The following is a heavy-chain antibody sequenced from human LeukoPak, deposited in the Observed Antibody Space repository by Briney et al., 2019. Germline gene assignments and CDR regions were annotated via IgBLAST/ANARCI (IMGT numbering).Heavy chain of an antibody. J-gene: IGHJ5*02. CDR3: ARREVAGTFDP. V-gene: IGHV4-59*08. D-gene: IGHD6-19*01. CDR2: IYYSGST. CDR1: GGSISSYY. Sequence: SETLSLTCTVSGGSISSYYWSCIRQPPGKGLEWIGYIYYSGSTNYNPSLKSRVTISVDTSKNQFSLKLSSVTAADTAVYYCARREVAGTFDPWGQGTLVTVSS.